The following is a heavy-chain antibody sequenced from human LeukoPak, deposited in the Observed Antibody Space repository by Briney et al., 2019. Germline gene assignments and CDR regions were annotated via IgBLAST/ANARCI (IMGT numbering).Heavy chain of an antibody. CDR3: ARVSRENYDFWSGYYTGISENWFDP. J-gene: IGHJ5*02. Sequence: ASVKVSCKASGHTFTSYGISWVRQAPGQGLESMGWISAYNGNTNYAQKLQGRVTMTTDTSTSTAYMELRSLRSDDTAVYYCARVSRENYDFWSGYYTGISENWFDPWGQGTLVTVSS. D-gene: IGHD3-3*01. CDR2: ISAYNGNT. V-gene: IGHV1-18*01. CDR1: GHTFTSYG.